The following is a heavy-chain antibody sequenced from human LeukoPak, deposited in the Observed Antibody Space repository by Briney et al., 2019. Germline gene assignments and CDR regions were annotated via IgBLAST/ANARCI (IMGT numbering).Heavy chain of an antibody. V-gene: IGHV3-23*01. CDR2: ISGSGGST. D-gene: IGHD3-22*01. Sequence: GGSLRLSCAASGFTFSSYAMSWVRQAPGKALEWVSAISGSGGSTYYADSVKGRFTISRDNSKNTLYLQMNSLRAEDTAVYYCASDLIVGGYFDYWGQGTLVTVSS. J-gene: IGHJ4*02. CDR1: GFTFSSYA. CDR3: ASDLIVGGYFDY.